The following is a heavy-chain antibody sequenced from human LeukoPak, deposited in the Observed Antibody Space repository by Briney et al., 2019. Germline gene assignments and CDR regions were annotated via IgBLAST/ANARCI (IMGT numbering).Heavy chain of an antibody. CDR2: IWYDGSNK. J-gene: IGHJ3*02. V-gene: IGHV3-33*06. CDR1: GFTFSSYG. Sequence: PGRSLRLSCAASGFTFSSYGMHWVRQAPGKGLEWVAVIWYDGSNKYYADSVKGRFTISRDNSKNTLYLQMNSLRAEDTAVYYCAKTQKGYCSSTSCPDAFDIWGQGTMVTVSS. CDR3: AKTQKGYCSSTSCPDAFDI. D-gene: IGHD2-2*01.